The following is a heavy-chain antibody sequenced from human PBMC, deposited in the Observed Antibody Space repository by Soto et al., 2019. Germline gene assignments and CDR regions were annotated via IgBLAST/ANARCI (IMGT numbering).Heavy chain of an antibody. J-gene: IGHJ4*02. Sequence: QVQLVESGGGVVQPGRSLRLSCAASGFTFSSYGMHWVRQAPGKGLEWVAVISYDGSNKYYADSVKGRFTISRDNSKNTLYLQMNSLRAEDTAVSYCANVATGRTVTTTDWGQGTLVTVSS. CDR1: GFTFSSYG. V-gene: IGHV3-30*18. CDR3: ANVATGRTVTTTD. CDR2: ISYDGSNK. D-gene: IGHD4-17*01.